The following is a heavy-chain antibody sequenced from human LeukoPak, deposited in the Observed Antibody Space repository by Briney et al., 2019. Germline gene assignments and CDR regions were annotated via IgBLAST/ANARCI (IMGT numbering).Heavy chain of an antibody. CDR1: GGSISSYY. CDR2: IYYSGST. J-gene: IGHJ4*02. CDR3: ARDPVPGYYYDSSGFDY. D-gene: IGHD3-22*01. Sequence: PSETLSLTCTVSGGSISSYYWSWIRQHPGKGLEWIGYIYYSGSTYYNPSLKSRVTISVDTSKNQFSLKLSSVTAADTAVYYCARDPVPGYYYDSSGFDYWGQGTLVTVSS. V-gene: IGHV4-59*06.